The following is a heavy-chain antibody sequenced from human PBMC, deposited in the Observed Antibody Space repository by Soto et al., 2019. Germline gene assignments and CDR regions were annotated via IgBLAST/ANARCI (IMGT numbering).Heavy chain of an antibody. CDR2: IYYSGST. J-gene: IGHJ3*02. Sequence: QVQLQESGPGLVKPSETLSLTCTVSGGSIRSYYWSWIRQPPGKGLEWIGYIYYSGSTNYNPSLQSRVTISVDTSKNQFSLKMSSVTAADTAVYYCARLYGLDAFDIWGQGTMVTVSS. V-gene: IGHV4-59*08. D-gene: IGHD3-16*02. CDR1: GGSIRSYY. CDR3: ARLYGLDAFDI.